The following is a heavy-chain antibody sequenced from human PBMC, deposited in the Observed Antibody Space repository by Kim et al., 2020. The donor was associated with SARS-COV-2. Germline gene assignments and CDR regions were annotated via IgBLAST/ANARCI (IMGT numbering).Heavy chain of an antibody. D-gene: IGHD6-19*01. CDR3: ARARGSRGWYYDY. Sequence: NYEDAGKGRCTIARDNAKNTLALQMNSRRAEDTAVYYCARARGSRGWYYDYWGQGTLVTVSS. J-gene: IGHJ4*02. V-gene: IGHV3-11*06.